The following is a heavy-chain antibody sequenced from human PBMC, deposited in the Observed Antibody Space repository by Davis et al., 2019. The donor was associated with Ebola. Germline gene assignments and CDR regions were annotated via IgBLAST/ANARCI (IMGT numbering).Heavy chain of an antibody. D-gene: IGHD2-2*01. J-gene: IGHJ6*03. Sequence: GESLKISCAASGFTFSSYWMSWVRQAPGKGLEWVANIKQDGSVKYYVDSVKGRFTISRDNAKNSLYLQMNSLRAEDTAVYYCARDSGIVVPYYMDVWGKGTTVTVSS. V-gene: IGHV3-7*01. CDR3: ARDSGIVVPYYMDV. CDR1: GFTFSSYW. CDR2: IKQDGSVK.